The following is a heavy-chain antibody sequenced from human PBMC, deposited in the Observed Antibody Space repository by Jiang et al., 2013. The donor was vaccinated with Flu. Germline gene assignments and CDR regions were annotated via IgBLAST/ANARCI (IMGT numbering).Heavy chain of an antibody. D-gene: IGHD4-23*01. CDR2: INYSRNT. J-gene: IGHJ5*02. CDR3: ARGKIREDWFDP. V-gene: IGHV4-39*01. CDR1: GGSISSSSYY. Sequence: PGLVKPSETLSLTCTVSGGSISSSSYYWGWIRQPPGKGLEWIGAINYSRNTYYNPSLKSRVTISVDTSKSQFSLELNSVTAADTAVYYCARGKIREDWFDPWGQGTLVTVSS.